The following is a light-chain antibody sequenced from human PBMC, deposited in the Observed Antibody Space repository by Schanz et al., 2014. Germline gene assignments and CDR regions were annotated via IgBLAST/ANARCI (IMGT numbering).Light chain of an antibody. CDR1: TSNIGTGYH. V-gene: IGLV1-40*01. Sequence: QSVLTQPPSVSGAPGQRVTISCTGSTSNIGTGYHVHWYQHFPGTAPKLLIFGDSNRPSGVPGRFSGSKSGTSASLAITGLQSEDEADYYCAAWDDSLSAWLFGGGTKLTVL. J-gene: IGLJ3*02. CDR2: GDS. CDR3: AAWDDSLSAWL.